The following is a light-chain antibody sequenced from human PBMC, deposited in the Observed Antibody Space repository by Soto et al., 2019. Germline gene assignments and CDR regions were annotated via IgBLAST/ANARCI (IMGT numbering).Light chain of an antibody. Sequence: DIQMTQSPSSVSASIGDTVTITCRASQDINVYLNWYQQKPGEVPKLLIYSASTLHSCVPSRFTGSGSEIDFTITIRSLQPEDFATYYCQHGYVAPYSFGQGTKVDI. CDR3: QHGYVAPYS. CDR1: QDINVY. V-gene: IGKV1-39*01. J-gene: IGKJ2*03. CDR2: SAS.